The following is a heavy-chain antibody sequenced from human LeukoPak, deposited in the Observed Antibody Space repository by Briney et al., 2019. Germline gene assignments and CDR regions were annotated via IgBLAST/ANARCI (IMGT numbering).Heavy chain of an antibody. CDR1: GGSISSGSYY. V-gene: IGHV4-61*02. J-gene: IGHJ4*02. CDR3: ARDRRYCSGGSCSYDNDY. D-gene: IGHD2-15*01. Sequence: SETLSLTCTVSGGSISSGSYYWSWIRQPAGKELEWIGRIYTSGSTNYNPSLKSRVTISVDTSKNQFSLKLSSVTAADTAVSYCARDRRYCSGGSCSYDNDYWGQGTLVTVSS. CDR2: IYTSGST.